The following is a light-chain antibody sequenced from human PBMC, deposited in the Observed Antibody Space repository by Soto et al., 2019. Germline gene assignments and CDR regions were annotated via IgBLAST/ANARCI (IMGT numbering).Light chain of an antibody. CDR2: GAS. CDR1: QGVSSY. J-gene: IGKJ5*01. V-gene: IGKV3-20*01. Sequence: EVGLSQSPGTLSLSQGERATLSCRASQGVSSYLAWYQQKPGQAPRLLIYGASSRATGIPDRFSGSGSGTDFTFTINSLQSEDIGTYYCQHYNSLPITFGQGTLPEIK. CDR3: QHYNSLPIT.